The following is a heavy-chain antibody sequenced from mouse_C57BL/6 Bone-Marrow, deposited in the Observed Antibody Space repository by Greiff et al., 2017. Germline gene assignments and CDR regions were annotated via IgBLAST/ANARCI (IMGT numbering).Heavy chain of an antibody. J-gene: IGHJ2*01. CDR1: GFNIKDDY. CDR3: ATSISYGVPYYFDY. Sequence: VQLQQSGAELVRPGASVKLSCTASGFNIKDDYMHWVKQRPEQGLEWIGWIDPENGDTEYASKFQGKATITADTSSNTAYLQLSSLTSEDTAVYYCATSISYGVPYYFDYWGQGTTLTVSS. V-gene: IGHV14-4*01. CDR2: IDPENGDT. D-gene: IGHD2-13*01.